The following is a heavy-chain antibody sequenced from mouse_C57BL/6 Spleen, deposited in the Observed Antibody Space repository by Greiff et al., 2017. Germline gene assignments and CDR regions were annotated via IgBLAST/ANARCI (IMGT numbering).Heavy chain of an antibody. J-gene: IGHJ2*01. V-gene: IGHV1-53*01. CDR1: GYTFTSYW. CDR3: ARGDYGNGLYFDY. D-gene: IGHD2-1*01. CDR2: INPSNGGT. Sequence: VQLQQPGTELVKPGASVKLSCKASGYTFTSYWMHWVKQRPGQGLEWIGNINPSNGGTNYNEKFKSKATLTVDKSSSTAYMQLSSLTSEDSAVYYCARGDYGNGLYFDYWGQGTTLTVSS.